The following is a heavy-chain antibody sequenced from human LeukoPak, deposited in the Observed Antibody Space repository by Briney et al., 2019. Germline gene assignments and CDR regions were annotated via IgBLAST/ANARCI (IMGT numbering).Heavy chain of an antibody. CDR1: GGSISSGSYY. Sequence: PSQTLSLTCTVSGGSISSGSYYWSWIRQPAGKGLEWIGRIYTSGSTNYNPSLKSRVTISVDTSKNQFSLKLSSVTAADTAVYYCANRGGSGSYPNYWGQGTLVTVSS. J-gene: IGHJ4*02. CDR3: ANRGGSGSYPNY. D-gene: IGHD3-10*01. CDR2: IYTSGST. V-gene: IGHV4-61*02.